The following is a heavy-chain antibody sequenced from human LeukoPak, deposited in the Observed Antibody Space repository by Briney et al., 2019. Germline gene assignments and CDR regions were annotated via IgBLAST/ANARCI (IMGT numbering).Heavy chain of an antibody. Sequence: SETLSLTCAVYGGSFSGYYWGWIRQPPGKGLEWIGSIYYSGSTYYNPSLKSRVTISVDTSKNQFSLKLSSVTAADTAVYYCATHRPYDFWSGYYPNWFDPWGQGTLVTVSS. CDR3: ATHRPYDFWSGYYPNWFDP. J-gene: IGHJ5*02. CDR2: IYYSGST. V-gene: IGHV4-39*01. CDR1: GGSFSGYY. D-gene: IGHD3-3*01.